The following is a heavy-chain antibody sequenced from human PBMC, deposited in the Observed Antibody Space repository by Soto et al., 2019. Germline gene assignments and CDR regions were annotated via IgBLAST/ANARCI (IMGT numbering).Heavy chain of an antibody. CDR2: VSRNGNA. CDR3: ARGGAGWSLRNFDV. CDR1: GASIASGGYC. Sequence: QLQLQESGSGLVKPSQTLSLTCTVSGASIASGGYCWSWIRQPPGKALESIGYVSRNGNAYLNPSRKSRVTMSVDTSKNLFSRKLSCVTAADTAVYFCARGGAGWSLRNFDVWGRGTLGSVSS. J-gene: IGHJ2*01. D-gene: IGHD6-19*01. V-gene: IGHV4-30-2*01.